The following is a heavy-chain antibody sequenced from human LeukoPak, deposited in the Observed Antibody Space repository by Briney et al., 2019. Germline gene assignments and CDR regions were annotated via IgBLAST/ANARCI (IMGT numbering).Heavy chain of an antibody. CDR1: GYIFTDYY. CDR3: ARGGTGWFSYYFDH. Sequence: ASLKVSCKASGYIFTDYYVHWVRQAPGQGLEWMGWINPKSGDTNFAQKVQDRVSMTRDTSINTAYMELNKLGSDDTAVYFCARGGTGWFSYYFDHWGQGSLVTVSS. J-gene: IGHJ4*02. V-gene: IGHV1-2*02. CDR2: INPKSGDT. D-gene: IGHD6-19*01.